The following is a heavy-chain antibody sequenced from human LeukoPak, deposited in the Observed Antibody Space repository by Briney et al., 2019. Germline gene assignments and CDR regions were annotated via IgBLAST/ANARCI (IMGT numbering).Heavy chain of an antibody. CDR2: IYYSGST. CDR3: ARDRDYGDYYYYGMDV. J-gene: IGHJ6*02. Sequence: TPSETLSLTCTVSGGSISSGGYYWSWIRQPPGKGLEWIGYIYYSGSTYYNPSLKSRVTISVDTSKNQFSLKLSSVTAADTAVYYCARDRDYGDYYYYGMDVWGQGTTVTVSS. CDR1: GGSISSGGYY. D-gene: IGHD4-17*01. V-gene: IGHV4-30-4*01.